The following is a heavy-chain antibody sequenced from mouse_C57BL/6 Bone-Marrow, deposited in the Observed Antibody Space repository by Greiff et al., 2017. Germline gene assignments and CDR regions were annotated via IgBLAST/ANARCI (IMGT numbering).Heavy chain of an antibody. CDR1: GYAFSSSW. CDR2: IYPGDGDT. V-gene: IGHV1-82*01. D-gene: IGHD2-4*01. Sequence: VQVVESGPELVKPGASVKISCKASGYAFSSSWMNWVKQRPGKGLEWIGRIYPGDGDTNYNGKFKGKATLTADKSSSTAYMQLSSLTSEDSAVYFCARLIYYDFRFDYWGQGTTLTVSS. J-gene: IGHJ2*01. CDR3: ARLIYYDFRFDY.